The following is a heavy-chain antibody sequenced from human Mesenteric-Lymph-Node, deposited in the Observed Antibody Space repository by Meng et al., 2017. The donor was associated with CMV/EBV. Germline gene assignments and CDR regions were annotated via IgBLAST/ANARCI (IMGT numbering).Heavy chain of an antibody. CDR1: GFTFSSYE. Sequence: GESLKISCAASGFTFSSYEMNWVRQAPGRGLEWVSYIGSSGSTIYYADSVKGRFTISRDNAKNSLYLQMNSLRAEDTAVYYCARDRTIGGYSLYYYYYYGMDVWGQGTTVTVSS. CDR2: IGSSGSTI. J-gene: IGHJ6*02. CDR3: ARDRTIGGYSLYYYYYYGMDV. V-gene: IGHV3-48*03. D-gene: IGHD5-12*01.